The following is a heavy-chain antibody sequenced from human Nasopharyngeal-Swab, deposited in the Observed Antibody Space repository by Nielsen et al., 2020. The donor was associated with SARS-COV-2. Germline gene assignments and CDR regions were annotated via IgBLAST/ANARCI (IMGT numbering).Heavy chain of an antibody. CDR3: ARGPRGGHGFDI. V-gene: IGHV5-51*01. J-gene: IGHJ3*02. Sequence: GEAMKISCKASGYSFTTNWIGWVRQMPGKGLEWMGIIYPGDSDTRYSPSFQGQVTISADKTISTAFLQWSSLKASDTAMYYCARGPRGGHGFDIWGQGTLVTVSS. CDR1: GYSFTTNW. D-gene: IGHD3-16*01. CDR2: IYPGDSDT.